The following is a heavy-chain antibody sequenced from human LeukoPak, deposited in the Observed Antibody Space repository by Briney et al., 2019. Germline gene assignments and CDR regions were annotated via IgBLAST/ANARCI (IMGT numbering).Heavy chain of an antibody. CDR1: GFTFSSYG. D-gene: IGHD1-1*01. J-gene: IGHJ4*02. CDR3: ARGGPYNPLIGY. V-gene: IGHV3-30*02. CDR2: IRYDGSNK. Sequence: GGSLRLSCAASGFTFSSYGMHWVRQAPGKGLEWVAFIRYDGSNKYYADSVKGRFTISRDNAKNSLYLQVNSLRAEDTAVYYCARGGPYNPLIGYWGQGTLVTVSS.